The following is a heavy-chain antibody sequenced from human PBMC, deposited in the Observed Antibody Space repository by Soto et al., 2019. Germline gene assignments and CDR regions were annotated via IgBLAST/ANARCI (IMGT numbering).Heavy chain of an antibody. CDR1: GFTFSNYA. D-gene: IGHD4-17*01. CDR3: AKDGYGDLLNWFDP. J-gene: IGHJ5*02. CDR2: ISGGAT. Sequence: EVQLLESGGGLVQPGGSLRLSCAASGFTFSNYAMTWVRQAPGKGLEWVSAISGGATYYADSVKGRFTISRDDSKNTLYLQMNSLRPEDTAVYYSAKDGYGDLLNWFDPWGQGTLVTVSS. V-gene: IGHV3-23*01.